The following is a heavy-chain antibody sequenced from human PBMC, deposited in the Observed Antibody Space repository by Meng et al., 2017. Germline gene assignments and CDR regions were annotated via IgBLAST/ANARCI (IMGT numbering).Heavy chain of an antibody. V-gene: IGHV4-30-2*01. CDR3: ARGYGGLDY. D-gene: IGHD3-10*01. CDR1: GGSVSSGGYS. CDR2: IFHSGTT. Sequence: QLQLQESGSGLVKPSQPLSLTCAVSGGSVSSGGYSWNWIRQPPGKGLEWIGYIFHSGTTYYNPSLESRVTISIDTSKNQFSLKVTSATAADTAVYYCARGYGGLDYWGQGTLVTVSS. J-gene: IGHJ4*02.